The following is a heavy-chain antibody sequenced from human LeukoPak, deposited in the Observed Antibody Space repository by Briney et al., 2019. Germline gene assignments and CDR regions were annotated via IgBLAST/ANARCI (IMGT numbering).Heavy chain of an antibody. D-gene: IGHD1-26*01. CDR1: GFTFTSYW. Sequence: GGSLRLSCAASGFTFTSYWMSWVRQAPGKGLEWVANIKQDGSEKYYVDSVKGRFTISRDNAKNSLYLQMNSLRAEDTAVYYCARDYWWEPYYGMDVWGQGTTVTVSS. V-gene: IGHV3-7*01. CDR3: ARDYWWEPYYGMDV. CDR2: IKQDGSEK. J-gene: IGHJ6*02.